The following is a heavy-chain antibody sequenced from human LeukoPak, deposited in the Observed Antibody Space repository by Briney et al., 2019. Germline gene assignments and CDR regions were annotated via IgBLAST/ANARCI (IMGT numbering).Heavy chain of an antibody. V-gene: IGHV3-30*02. D-gene: IGHD1-26*01. CDR3: ASDGGASGSHEPSWFDY. CDR2: IRYDGSNK. CDR1: GFTFSSYG. J-gene: IGHJ4*02. Sequence: GGSLRLSCAASGFTFSSYGMHWVRQAPGKGLEWVAFIRYDGSNKYYADSVKGRFTISRDNSKNTLYLQMNSLRAEDTAGYYCASDGGASGSHEPSWFDYWGQGTLVTVSS.